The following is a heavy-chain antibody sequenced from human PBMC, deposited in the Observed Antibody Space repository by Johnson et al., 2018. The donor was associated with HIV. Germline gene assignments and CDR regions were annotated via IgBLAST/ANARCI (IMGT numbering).Heavy chain of an antibody. D-gene: IGHD5-24*01. Sequence: QVQLVESGGGVVQPERSLRLSCSASGFTFSSYAMHWVRQAPGKGLEWVACISYDGSNKYYADSVKGRFTISRDNSKNTLYLQMNSLRPEDTAVYYCAKDRDGYTLGAFDIGGQGTMVTVSS. CDR1: GFTFSSYA. V-gene: IGHV3-30*04. CDR2: ISYDGSNK. CDR3: AKDRDGYTLGAFDI. J-gene: IGHJ3*02.